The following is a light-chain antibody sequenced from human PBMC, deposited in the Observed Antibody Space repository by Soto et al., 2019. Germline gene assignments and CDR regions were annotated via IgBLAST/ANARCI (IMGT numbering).Light chain of an antibody. Sequence: QSVLTQPPSASGSPGXSXXXSXTGTSSDIGGYNYVSWYQQHPGKAPKLMIYEVNKRPSGVPDRFSGSKSGNTASLTVSGLQAEDEADYYCASHAGRKNIIFGGGTKLTVL. J-gene: IGLJ2*01. V-gene: IGLV2-8*01. CDR1: SSDIGGYNY. CDR2: EVN. CDR3: ASHAGRKNII.